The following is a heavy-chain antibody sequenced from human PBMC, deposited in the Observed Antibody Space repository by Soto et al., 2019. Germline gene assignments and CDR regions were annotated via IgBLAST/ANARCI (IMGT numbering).Heavy chain of an antibody. V-gene: IGHV3-48*02. D-gene: IGHD3-22*01. CDR3: ARGLYYYDSSGYWGY. CDR2: ISSSSSTI. CDR1: GFTFSSYS. J-gene: IGHJ4*02. Sequence: EVQLVESGGGLVQPGGSLRLSCAASGFTFSSYSMNWVRQAPGKGLEWVSYISSSSSTIYYADSVKGRSTISRDNAKNSLYLQMNSLRDEDTAVYYCARGLYYYDSSGYWGYWGQGTLVTVSS.